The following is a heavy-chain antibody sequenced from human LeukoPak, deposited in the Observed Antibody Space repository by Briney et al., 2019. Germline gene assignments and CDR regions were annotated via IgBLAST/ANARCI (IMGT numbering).Heavy chain of an antibody. CDR1: GFTFSSYT. CDR2: ISISSSTT. V-gene: IGHV3-48*02. Sequence: GGSLRLSCAASGFTFSSYTMNWVRQAPGKGLEWISCISISSSTTYYADSVKGRFAISRDNAKNSVYLQMNSLRDEDTAVYYCARDHQHTYTNYGDYWGQGTLVTVSS. CDR3: ARDHQHTYTNYGDY. J-gene: IGHJ4*02. D-gene: IGHD4-11*01.